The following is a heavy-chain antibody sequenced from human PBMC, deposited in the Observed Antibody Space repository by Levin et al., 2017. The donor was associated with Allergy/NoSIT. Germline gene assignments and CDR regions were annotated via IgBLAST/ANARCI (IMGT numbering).Heavy chain of an antibody. D-gene: IGHD1-26*01. CDR2: FDPEDGET. J-gene: IGHJ4*02. V-gene: IGHV1-24*01. CDR1: GYTLTELS. Sequence: ASVKVSCKVSGYTLTELSMHWVRQAPGKGLEWMGGFDPEDGETIYAQKFQGRVTMTEDTSTDTAYMELSSLRSEDTAVYYCATEPPGGSYYHVVYWGQGTLVTVSS. CDR3: ATEPPGGSYYHVVY.